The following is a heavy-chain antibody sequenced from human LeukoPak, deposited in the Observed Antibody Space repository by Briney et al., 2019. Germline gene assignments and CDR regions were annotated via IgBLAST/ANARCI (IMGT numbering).Heavy chain of an antibody. V-gene: IGHV3-23*01. CDR1: GFTFSNYA. Sequence: PGGSLRLSCAASGFTFSNYAMSWVRQAPGKGLEWVSAISGGGDNTHYADSVRGRFTISRDNAKNSLYLQMNSLRAEDTAVYYCARDYGGSSPFDYWGQGTLVTVSS. J-gene: IGHJ4*02. CDR3: ARDYGGSSPFDY. CDR2: ISGGGDNT. D-gene: IGHD4-23*01.